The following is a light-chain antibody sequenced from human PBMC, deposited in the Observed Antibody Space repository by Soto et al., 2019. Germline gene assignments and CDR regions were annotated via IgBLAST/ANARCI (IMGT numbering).Light chain of an antibody. V-gene: IGLV1-40*01. CDR3: QSYDSSLTHVGGVI. Sequence: QSVLTQPPSVSGAPGQRVTISCTGRSSNIGAGYYVHWYHHLPGTAPKLLIYGNSNRPSGVPDRFAGSKSDTSASLAITGLQVEDEADYYCQSYDSSLTHVGGVIFGGGTKLTVL. CDR1: SSNIGAGYY. J-gene: IGLJ2*01. CDR2: GNS.